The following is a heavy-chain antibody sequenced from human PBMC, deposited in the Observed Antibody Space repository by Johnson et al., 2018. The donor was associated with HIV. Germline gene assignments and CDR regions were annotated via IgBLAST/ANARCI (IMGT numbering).Heavy chain of an antibody. CDR3: AREGPSEGAGFDI. D-gene: IGHD3-16*01. CDR1: GFIVSGYY. CDR2: ISWNSGSI. V-gene: IGHV3-9*01. Sequence: VQLVESGGGLVQPGGSLRLSCAASGFIVSGYYMTWVRQGPGKGLEWVSGISWNSGSIGYADSVKGRFTISRDNAKNSLYLKMNSLRAEDTALYYWAREGPSEGAGFDIWGQGTMVTVSS. J-gene: IGHJ3*02.